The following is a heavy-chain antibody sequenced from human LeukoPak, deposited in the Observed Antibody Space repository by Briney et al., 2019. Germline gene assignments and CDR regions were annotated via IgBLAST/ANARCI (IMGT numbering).Heavy chain of an antibody. CDR3: ARDPTTVVTTPYYFDD. D-gene: IGHD4-23*01. V-gene: IGHV4-34*01. CDR2: INHSGNT. Sequence: SETLSLTCAVSGGSFIGYHWNWIRQPPGKGLEWIGEINHSGNTNYNPSLKSRVTVSIDTSKNQFSLKLRSLTAADTAVYYCARDPTTVVTTPYYFDDWGQGTPVTVSS. CDR1: GGSFIGYH. J-gene: IGHJ4*02.